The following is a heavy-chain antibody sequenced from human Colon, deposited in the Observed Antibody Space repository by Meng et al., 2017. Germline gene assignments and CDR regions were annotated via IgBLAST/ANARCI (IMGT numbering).Heavy chain of an antibody. CDR2: INNGNGNI. Sequence: VHLLQSGAEGKKPGASVKVSCKASGYSFTSYTMHGLRQARGQRLEWMGWINNGNGNIKYSEKFQGRVTITRDTSATTAYMELSSLKFEDTAVYYCAAGLGGPERNWIYYFDFWGQGTLVTVSS. CDR1: GYSFTSYT. CDR3: AAGLGGPERNWIYYFDF. V-gene: IGHV1-3*04. J-gene: IGHJ4*02. D-gene: IGHD1-1*01.